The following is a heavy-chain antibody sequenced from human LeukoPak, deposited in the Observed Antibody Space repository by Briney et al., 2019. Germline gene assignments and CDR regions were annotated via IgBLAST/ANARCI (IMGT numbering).Heavy chain of an antibody. CDR3: ARSPMTTVVKEDY. Sequence: GRSLRLSCAASGFTFSSYAMHWVRQAPGKGLEWVAVISYDGSNKYYADSVKGRFTISRDNSKNTLYLQMNSLRAEDTAVYYCARSPMTTVVKEDYWGQGTLVTVSS. V-gene: IGHV3-30-3*01. CDR2: ISYDGSNK. J-gene: IGHJ4*02. CDR1: GFTFSSYA. D-gene: IGHD4-23*01.